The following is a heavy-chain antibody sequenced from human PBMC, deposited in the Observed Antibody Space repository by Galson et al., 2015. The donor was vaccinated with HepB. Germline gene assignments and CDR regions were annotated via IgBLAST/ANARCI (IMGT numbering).Heavy chain of an antibody. CDR1: GFTVSSNY. CDR2: IYSGGST. CDR3: ASTAEVAHELYYFDY. V-gene: IGHV3-53*01. Sequence: SLRLSCAASGFTVSSNYMSWVRQAPGKGLEWVSVIYSGGSTYYADSVKGRFTISRDNSKNTLYLQMNSLRAEDTAVYYCASTAEVAHELYYFDYWGQGTLVTVSS. J-gene: IGHJ4*02. D-gene: IGHD1-26*01.